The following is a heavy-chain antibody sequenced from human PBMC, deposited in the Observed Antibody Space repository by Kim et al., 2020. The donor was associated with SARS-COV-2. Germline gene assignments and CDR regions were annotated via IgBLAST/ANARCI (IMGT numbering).Heavy chain of an antibody. CDR1: GFTFSTYK. CDR2: ISEDVSKT. J-gene: IGHJ4*02. Sequence: GGSLRLSCAASGFTFSTYKMHWVRQAPGKGLDWVSTISEDVSKTYYADSVKGRFTISRDNSKNTVYLQMNSLRADDTAIYYCARESYFEGRGYFDYWGQGTLVTVSS. D-gene: IGHD3-22*01. CDR3: ARESYFEGRGYFDY. V-gene: IGHV3-30*04.